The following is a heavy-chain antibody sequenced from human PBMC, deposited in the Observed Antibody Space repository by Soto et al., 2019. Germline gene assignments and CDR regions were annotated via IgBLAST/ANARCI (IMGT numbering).Heavy chain of an antibody. CDR1: GDSISRSGSY. V-gene: IGHV4-31*03. Sequence: QQQQGPGLVKPSQTLSLTCTVSGDSISRSGSYWSWIRQHPGKGLEWIGYIYHRGSTYYNPSLKSRVTISEDTSKNQFSLKLTSVTAADTAVYYCARGLQLGYWGQGTQVTVSS. J-gene: IGHJ4*02. CDR2: IYHRGST. CDR3: ARGLQLGY.